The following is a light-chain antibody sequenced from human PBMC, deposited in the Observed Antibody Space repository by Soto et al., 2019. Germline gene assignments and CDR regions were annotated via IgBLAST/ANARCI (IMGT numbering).Light chain of an antibody. Sequence: DIQMTQSPSALSGSVGDRVTITCRASQTISSWLAWYQQKPGKAPKLLIYAASTLQTGVPSRFSGSGSGTDFTLTISSLQPEDFATYYCQQLNSYPITFGQGTRLEIK. J-gene: IGKJ5*01. CDR3: QQLNSYPIT. V-gene: IGKV1-5*01. CDR2: AAS. CDR1: QTISSW.